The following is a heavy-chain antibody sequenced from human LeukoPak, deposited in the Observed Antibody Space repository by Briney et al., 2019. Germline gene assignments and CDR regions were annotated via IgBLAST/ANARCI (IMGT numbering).Heavy chain of an antibody. CDR3: AKGDSSYPDY. J-gene: IGHJ4*02. D-gene: IGHD3-22*01. CDR1: GFTFSSYA. V-gene: IGHV3-23*01. CDR2: ISGSGGST. Sequence: LTGGSLRLSCAASGFTFSSYAMSWVRQAPGKGLEWVSAISGSGGSTYYADSVKGRFTISRGNSKNTLYLQMNSLRAEDTAVYYCAKGDSSYPDYWGQGTLVTVSS.